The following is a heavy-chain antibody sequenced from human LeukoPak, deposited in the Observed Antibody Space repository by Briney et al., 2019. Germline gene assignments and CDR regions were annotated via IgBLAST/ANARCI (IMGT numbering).Heavy chain of an antibody. J-gene: IGHJ6*02. Sequence: SETLSLTCTVSGGSISSSGYYWGWIRQPPGKGLEWIGSIYYSGSTYYNPSLKSRVTISVDTSKNQFSLKLSSVTAADTAAYYCARGLYYGSGSYYYYYGMDVWGQGTTVTVSS. CDR3: ARGLYYGSGSYYYYYGMDV. CDR1: GGSISSSGYY. V-gene: IGHV4-39*01. D-gene: IGHD3-10*01. CDR2: IYYSGST.